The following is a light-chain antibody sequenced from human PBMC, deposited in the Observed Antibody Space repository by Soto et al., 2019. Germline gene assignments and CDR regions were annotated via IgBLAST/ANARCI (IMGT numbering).Light chain of an antibody. CDR2: EVT. Sequence: QSALTQPASVSGSPGQSITISCTGTSGDIGSYNRVSWYQQHPGKAPKLIIYEVTDRPSGVSNRFSGSKSGNTASLTISGLQAEDEADYYCSSYTSSSTPRVVFGGGTKLTVL. J-gene: IGLJ2*01. CDR1: SGDIGSYNR. V-gene: IGLV2-14*01. CDR3: SSYTSSSTPRVV.